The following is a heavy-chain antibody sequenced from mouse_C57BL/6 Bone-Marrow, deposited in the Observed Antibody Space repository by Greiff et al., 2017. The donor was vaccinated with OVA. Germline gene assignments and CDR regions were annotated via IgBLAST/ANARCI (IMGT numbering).Heavy chain of an antibody. V-gene: IGHV1-81*01. CDR2: IYPRSGNT. CDR3: ARGLGAWFAY. D-gene: IGHD4-1*01. Sequence: QVQLQQSGAELARPGASVKLSCKASGYTFTSYGISWVKQRTGQGLEWIGEIYPRSGNTYYNEKFKGKATLTADKSSSTAYMELRSLTSEDSAVYFCARGLGAWFAYWGQGTLVTVSA. CDR1: GYTFTSYG. J-gene: IGHJ3*01.